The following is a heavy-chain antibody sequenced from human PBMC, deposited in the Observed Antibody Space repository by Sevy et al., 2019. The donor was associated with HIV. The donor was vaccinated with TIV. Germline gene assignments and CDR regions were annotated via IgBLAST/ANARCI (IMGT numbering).Heavy chain of an antibody. V-gene: IGHV1-8*01. CDR1: GYTFTSYD. D-gene: IGHD5-18*01. Sequence: ASVKVSCKASGYTFTSYDINWVRQATGQGLEWMGWMNPNSGNTGYAQKFQGRVTMTRNTSISTAYMELSSLRSEDTAVYYCAGGRATAMDFDYWGQGTLVTVSS. CDR2: MNPNSGNT. J-gene: IGHJ4*02. CDR3: AGGRATAMDFDY.